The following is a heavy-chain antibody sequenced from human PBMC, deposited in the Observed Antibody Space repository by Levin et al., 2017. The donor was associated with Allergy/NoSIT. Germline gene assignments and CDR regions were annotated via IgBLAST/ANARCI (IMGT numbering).Heavy chain of an antibody. CDR2: IYHSGST. J-gene: IGHJ4*02. D-gene: IGHD2-15*01. Sequence: PSETLSLTCTVSGASIRSYYWSWIRQPPGKGLEWIGYIYHSGSTNYNPSLKSRVTISVDTSKNQFSLKLSSVTAADTAVYYCASVRYCSGGSGYFRFDYWGQGTLVTVSS. CDR3: ASVRYCSGGSGYFRFDY. CDR1: GASIRSYY. V-gene: IGHV4-59*01.